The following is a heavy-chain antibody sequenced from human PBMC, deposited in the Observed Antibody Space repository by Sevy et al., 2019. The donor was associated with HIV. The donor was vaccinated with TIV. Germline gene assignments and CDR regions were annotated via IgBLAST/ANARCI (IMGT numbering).Heavy chain of an antibody. V-gene: IGHV3-7*01. CDR1: GFTFSSYW. J-gene: IGHJ4*02. D-gene: IGHD3-22*01. CDR2: INENSSKK. Sequence: GGSLRLSCAASGFTFSSYWMSWVRQAPGKGLEWVANINENSSKKNYVDSVRGRFTISRDNAKNSVYLEMNSLRGEDTAVYYSARRGFHEYWGQGTLVTVSS. CDR3: ARRGFHEY.